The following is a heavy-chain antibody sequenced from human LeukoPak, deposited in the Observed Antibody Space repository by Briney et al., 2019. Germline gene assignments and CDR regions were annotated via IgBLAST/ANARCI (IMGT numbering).Heavy chain of an antibody. CDR3: ARARYDSNGYYLDY. V-gene: IGHV4-59*08. CDR1: GGSISSYY. CDR2: IYYSGST. Sequence: SETLSLTCTVSGGSISSYYWSWIRQPPGKGLEWIGYIYYSGSTNYNPSLKSRVTISVDTSKNQFSLRLSSVTAADTAVYYCARARYDSNGYYLDYWGQGTLVTVSS. D-gene: IGHD3-22*01. J-gene: IGHJ4*02.